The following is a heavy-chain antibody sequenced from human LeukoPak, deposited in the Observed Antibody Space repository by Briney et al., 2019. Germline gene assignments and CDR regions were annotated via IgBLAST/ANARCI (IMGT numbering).Heavy chain of an antibody. D-gene: IGHD4-17*01. Sequence: HPGTSLRLSCAASGFTFSSYGMHWVRQAPGKGLEWVAVISYAGTNKYYADSVKGRFSISRDNSKNTVYLQMNSLRAEDTAFYYCAKTTVATPDDAFDIWGQGTMVTVSS. J-gene: IGHJ3*02. CDR1: GFTFSSYG. CDR3: AKTTVATPDDAFDI. CDR2: ISYAGTNK. V-gene: IGHV3-30*18.